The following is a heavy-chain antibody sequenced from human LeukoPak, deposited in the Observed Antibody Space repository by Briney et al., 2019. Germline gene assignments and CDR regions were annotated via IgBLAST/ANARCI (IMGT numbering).Heavy chain of an antibody. V-gene: IGHV4-34*01. CDR2: IDHSGST. CDR3: ARHRPRYSGSNFWFDY. Sequence: SETLSLTCAVYGGSFNGYYWSWIRQSPGKGLQWIGEIDHSGSTSNNPSLKSRVTISADTSENQFSLKLTSVTAADTAVYYCARHRPRYSGSNFWFDYWGQGIQVTVSS. J-gene: IGHJ4*02. D-gene: IGHD1-26*01. CDR1: GGSFNGYY.